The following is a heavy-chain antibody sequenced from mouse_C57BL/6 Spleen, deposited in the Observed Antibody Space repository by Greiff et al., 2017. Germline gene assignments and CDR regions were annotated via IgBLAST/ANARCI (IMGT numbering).Heavy chain of an antibody. CDR2: IWTCGGN. CDR1: GFSLTSYA. V-gene: IGHV2-9-1*01. CDR3: ASAYDYDVYYAMDY. D-gene: IGHD2-4*01. Sequence: QVQLKESGPGLVAPSQSLSITCTVSGFSLTSYAISWVRQPPGKGLEWLGVIWTCGGNNYNSALKSRLSISKEHSKSQVFLKMTSLQTGDTASYYCASAYDYDVYYAMDYWGQGTSVTVSS. J-gene: IGHJ4*01.